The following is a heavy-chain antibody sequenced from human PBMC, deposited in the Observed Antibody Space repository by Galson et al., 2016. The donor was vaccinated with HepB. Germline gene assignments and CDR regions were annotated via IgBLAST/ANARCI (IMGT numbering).Heavy chain of an antibody. J-gene: IGHJ5*02. D-gene: IGHD3-10*01. CDR2: INGGNGNT. V-gene: IGHV1-3*01. Sequence: SVKVSCKASGYTFSTYDMHWVRQAPGQRLEWMGWINGGNGNTKYSQKFQGRVTITRDTSASTADMGLSSLRSEETAVYYCARALWFGELVLSIAWFDPWGQGTLVTVSS. CDR1: GYTFSTYD. CDR3: ARALWFGELVLSIAWFDP.